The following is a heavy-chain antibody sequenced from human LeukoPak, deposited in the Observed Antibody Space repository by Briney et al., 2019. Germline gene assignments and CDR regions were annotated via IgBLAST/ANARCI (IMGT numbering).Heavy chain of an antibody. Sequence: GGSLRLSCAASGFTFSTFAMNWVRQAPGKGLEWVSAISDSGDSTYYADSVKGRFTISRDNSKNTLNLQMNSLRAEDTAVYYCVKDRTGTYTLDYWGQGTLVTVSS. CDR3: VKDRTGTYTLDY. V-gene: IGHV3-23*01. CDR1: GFTFSTFA. D-gene: IGHD3-10*01. J-gene: IGHJ4*02. CDR2: ISDSGDST.